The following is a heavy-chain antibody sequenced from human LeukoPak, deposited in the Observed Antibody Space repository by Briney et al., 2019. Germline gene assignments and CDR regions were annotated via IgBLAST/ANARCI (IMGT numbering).Heavy chain of an antibody. J-gene: IGHJ4*02. CDR1: GFTFSSYW. D-gene: IGHD2-2*01. CDR2: INSDGSTT. V-gene: IGHV3-74*01. CDR3: ARFYCSSTSCLEDY. Sequence: GGSLRLSCAASGFTFSSYWMHWVRQAPGKGLVWVSRINSDGSTTTYADSVRGRSTISRDNAKSTLYLQMNSLRAEDTAVYYCARFYCSSTSCLEDYWGQGTLVTVSS.